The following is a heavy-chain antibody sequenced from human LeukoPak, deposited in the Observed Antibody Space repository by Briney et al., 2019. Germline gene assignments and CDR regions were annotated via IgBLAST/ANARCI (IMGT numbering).Heavy chain of an antibody. D-gene: IGHD2-21*02. V-gene: IGHV3-7*01. CDR3: ARRLGLPAENAFDI. Sequence: GGSLRLSCAASGFTFSTYIMNWVRQTPGKGLEWVANIKQDGSEKYYVDSVKGRFTISRDNAKNSLYLQMNSLRAEDTAVYYCARRLGLPAENAFDIWGQGTMVTVSS. J-gene: IGHJ3*02. CDR1: GFTFSTYI. CDR2: IKQDGSEK.